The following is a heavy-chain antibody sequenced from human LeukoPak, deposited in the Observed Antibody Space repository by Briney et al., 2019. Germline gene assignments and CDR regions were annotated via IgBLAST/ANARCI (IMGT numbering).Heavy chain of an antibody. CDR3: AKDIGSIWYFYFDY. J-gene: IGHJ4*02. CDR2: IKQDGSEK. V-gene: IGHV3-7*03. D-gene: IGHD6-13*01. CDR1: GFTFSSYW. Sequence: GGSLRLSCPASGFTFSSYWMSWVRQAPGKGLEWVANIKQDGSEKYYVDSVKGRFTISRDNAKNSLYLQMSSLGAEDTALYYCAKDIGSIWYFYFDYWGPGTLVTVSS.